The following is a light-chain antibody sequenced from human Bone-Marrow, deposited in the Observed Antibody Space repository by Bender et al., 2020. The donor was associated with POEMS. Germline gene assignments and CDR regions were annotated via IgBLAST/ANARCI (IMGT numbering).Light chain of an antibody. V-gene: IGLV2-11*01. J-gene: IGLJ1*01. CDR1: SSDVGGYNY. CDR2: DVS. CDR3: CSYAGRSYV. Sequence: QSALTQPPSVSGSPGQSVTISCTGTSSDVGGYNYVSWYQQHPGKAPKLMIYDVSKRPSGVPDRFSGSKSGNAASLTISGLQAEDEADYYCCSYAGRSYVFGTGTKVTVL.